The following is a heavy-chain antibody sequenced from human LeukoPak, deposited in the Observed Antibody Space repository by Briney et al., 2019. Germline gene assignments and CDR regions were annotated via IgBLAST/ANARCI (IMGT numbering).Heavy chain of an antibody. CDR3: ARDLAGFGGYSYGMVDY. D-gene: IGHD5-18*01. Sequence: SQTLSLTCAIPGDSVSSNSATWSWIRQSPSRGLEWLGRTHYRSKWYNDYALTVKSRITINPDTSKNQFSLQLNSVTPEDTAVYYCARDLAGFGGYSYGMVDYWGQGTLVTVSS. V-gene: IGHV6-1*01. J-gene: IGHJ4*02. CDR2: THYRSKWYN. CDR1: GDSVSSNSAT.